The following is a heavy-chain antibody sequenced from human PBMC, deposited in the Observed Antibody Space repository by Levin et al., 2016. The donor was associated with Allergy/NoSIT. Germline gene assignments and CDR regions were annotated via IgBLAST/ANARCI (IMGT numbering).Heavy chain of an antibody. V-gene: IGHV4-39*02. J-gene: IGHJ4*02. CDR1: GDSMISTSYY. Sequence: SETLSLTCIVSGDSMISTSYYWDWFRQPPGKGLEWLGTIHSGGRTYSNRSLGTRVSMSVDTSKNRFSLRLTSVIDADTAVYYCAMRPMVTTPPADWGQGTLVAVSS. CDR2: IHSGGRT. D-gene: IGHD4-17*01. CDR3: AMRPMVTTPPAD.